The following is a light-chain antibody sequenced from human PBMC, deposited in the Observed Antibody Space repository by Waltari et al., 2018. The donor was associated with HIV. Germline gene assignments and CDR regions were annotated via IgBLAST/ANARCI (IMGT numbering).Light chain of an antibody. CDR3: QQYFSTPPT. Sequence: IVLTQSQDSLAVSLGERATVHCRSTHSILYNSNNNSSLGWYQQKPGQPPKLLIYWASTRASGTPDRFTGSGSGTDFALTISSLQAEDAAVYYCQQYFSTPPTFGQGTKVEIK. CDR1: HSILYNSNNNSS. V-gene: IGKV4-1*01. CDR2: WAS. J-gene: IGKJ1*01.